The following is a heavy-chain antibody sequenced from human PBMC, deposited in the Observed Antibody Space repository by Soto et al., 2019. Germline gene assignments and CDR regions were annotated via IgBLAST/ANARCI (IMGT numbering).Heavy chain of an antibody. CDR3: ARWRDRVAGTGGYYYGMDV. CDR1: GYTFTSYG. J-gene: IGHJ6*01. V-gene: IGHV1-18*01. CDR2: NSAYNGNT. Sequence: GASVKVSCKASGYTFTSYGISWVRQAPGQGLEWMGWNSAYNGNTNYAQKLQGRVTMTTDTSTSTAYMELRSLRSDDTAVYYCARWRDRVAGTGGYYYGMDVWGQGTTVTVSS. D-gene: IGHD6-19*01.